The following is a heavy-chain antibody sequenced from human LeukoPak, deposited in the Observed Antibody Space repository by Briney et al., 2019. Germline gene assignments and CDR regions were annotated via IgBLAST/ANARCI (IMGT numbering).Heavy chain of an antibody. Sequence: ASVKVSCKASGGTFSSYAISWVRQAPGQGLEWMGRIIPILGIANYAQKFQGRVTITADKSTSTAYMELSSLRSEDTAVYYCATDLQRWFGESYETRDYWGQGTLVTVSS. J-gene: IGHJ4*02. D-gene: IGHD3-10*01. V-gene: IGHV1-69*04. CDR2: IIPILGIA. CDR1: GGTFSSYA. CDR3: ATDLQRWFGESYETRDY.